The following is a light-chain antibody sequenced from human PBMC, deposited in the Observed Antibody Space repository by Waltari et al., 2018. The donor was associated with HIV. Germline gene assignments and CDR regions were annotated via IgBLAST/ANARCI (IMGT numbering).Light chain of an antibody. J-gene: IGKJ2*01. Sequence: DIQMTQSPSSLSASVGARVTITCRANQNINSYLNWYRQKPGKAPDLLIFGASTLQSGVPSRFSASGSGIDFILTITAVQHEDFATYFCQQSHTTPATFGQGTKLEMK. CDR3: QQSHTTPAT. CDR1: QNINSY. V-gene: IGKV1-39*01. CDR2: GAS.